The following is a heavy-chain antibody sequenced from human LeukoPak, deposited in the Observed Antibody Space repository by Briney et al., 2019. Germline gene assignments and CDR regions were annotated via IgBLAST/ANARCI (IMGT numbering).Heavy chain of an antibody. V-gene: IGHV3-30*18. CDR3: AKDVGYLWGSYRPDY. D-gene: IGHD3-16*02. J-gene: IGHJ4*02. CDR2: ISFDGSNR. CDR1: GFTFSSYG. Sequence: GSLRLSCAASGFTFSSYGMHWVRQAPGKGLEWVAVISFDGSNRYYADSVKGRFTISRDNSKNTLSLQMNSLRAEDTAVYYCAKDVGYLWGSYRPDYWGQGTLVTVSS.